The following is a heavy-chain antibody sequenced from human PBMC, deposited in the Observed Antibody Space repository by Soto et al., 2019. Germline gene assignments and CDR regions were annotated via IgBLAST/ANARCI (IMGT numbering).Heavy chain of an antibody. CDR3: ARDWTSPSCVSSSCPRGGWFAP. CDR2: INPYNANT. CDR1: GYTLTDHG. D-gene: IGHD2-15*01. Sequence: QVQLVQSGPEVKKPGASVKVSCKASGYTLTDHGISWVRQAPGQGLEWMGWINPYNANTRYGEKVQGRVTMTTNTYSTVYMDLAGLTSDDTAVYYCARDWTSPSCVSSSCPRGGWFAPWGQGTLVTVSA. J-gene: IGHJ5*02. V-gene: IGHV1-18*04.